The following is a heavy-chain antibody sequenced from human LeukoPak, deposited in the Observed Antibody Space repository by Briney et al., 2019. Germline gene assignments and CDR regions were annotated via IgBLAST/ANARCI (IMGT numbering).Heavy chain of an antibody. V-gene: IGHV4-38-2*02. J-gene: IGHJ6*04. CDR1: GYSISSGYF. D-gene: IGHD3-10*01. CDR2: IYHSGST. Sequence: SETLSLTCTVSGYSISSGYFWGWIRQPPGKGLEWIGTIYHSGSTYYNPSLKSRVTISVDTSKNQFSLKLNSVTAADTAVYYCARGIWFGELETDVWGKGTTVTISS. CDR3: ARGIWFGELETDV.